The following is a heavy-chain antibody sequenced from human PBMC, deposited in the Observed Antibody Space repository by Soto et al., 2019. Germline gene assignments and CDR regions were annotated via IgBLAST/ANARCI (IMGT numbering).Heavy chain of an antibody. J-gene: IGHJ5*02. V-gene: IGHV4-31*02. CDR3: ARGGRRGPPPTPYNWFDP. Sequence: NWVRQAPGKGLEWIGYIYYSGSTYYNPSLKSRVTISVDTSKNQFSLKLSSVTAADTAVYYCARGGRRGPPPTPYNWFDPWGQGTLVTVSS. CDR2: IYYSGST. D-gene: IGHD3-10*01.